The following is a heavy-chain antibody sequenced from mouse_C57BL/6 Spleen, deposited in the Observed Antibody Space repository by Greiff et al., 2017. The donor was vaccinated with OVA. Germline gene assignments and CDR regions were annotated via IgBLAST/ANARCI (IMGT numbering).Heavy chain of an antibody. CDR1: GFTFSDYG. J-gene: IGHJ1*03. V-gene: IGHV5-15*01. CDR2: ISNLAYSI. CDR3: ARRGLLPFYWYFDV. D-gene: IGHD2-3*01. Sequence: EVQRVESGGGLVQPGGSLKLSCAASGFTFSDYGMAWVRQAPRKGPEWVAFISNLAYSIYYADTVTGRFTISRESAKNTLYLEMSSLRSEDTAMYYCARRGLLPFYWYFDVWGTGTTVTVSS.